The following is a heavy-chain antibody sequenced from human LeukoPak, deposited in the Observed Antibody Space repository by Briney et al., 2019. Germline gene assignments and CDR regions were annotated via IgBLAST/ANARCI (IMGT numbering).Heavy chain of an antibody. J-gene: IGHJ4*02. CDR2: TSSSDAGK. D-gene: IGHD2-21*01. V-gene: IGHV3-23*01. CDR1: GFTLSTYA. CDR3: AKAPVTSCRGAYCYPFDS. Sequence: PGGSLRLSCAASGFTLSTYAMSWVRQTPGTGLEWVAATSSSDAGKYHADSLRGRFTISRDNSKNTLYLQMNSLRAEDAAVYFCAKAPVTSCRGAYCYPFDSWGQGTLVTVSS.